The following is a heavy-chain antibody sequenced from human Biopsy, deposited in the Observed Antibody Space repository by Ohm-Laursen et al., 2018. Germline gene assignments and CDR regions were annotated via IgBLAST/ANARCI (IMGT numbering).Heavy chain of an antibody. Sequence: SETLSLTCTVSGASIRESSSYWNWVRQPPGKGLEWIGEINHSGRTNYNPSLKSRVTISVDTSKNQFSLKVGSVTAADTAVYYCVRGVDYYDPYHYYALDVWGQGTTVTVSS. CDR2: INHSGRT. CDR1: GASIRESSSY. CDR3: VRGVDYYDPYHYYALDV. J-gene: IGHJ6*02. V-gene: IGHV4-34*01. D-gene: IGHD3-22*01.